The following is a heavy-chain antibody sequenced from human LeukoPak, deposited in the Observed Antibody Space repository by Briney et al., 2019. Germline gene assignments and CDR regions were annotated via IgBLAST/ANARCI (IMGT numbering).Heavy chain of an antibody. V-gene: IGHV4-61*02. Sequence: SQTLSLTCTVSGGSISSGSYYWSWIRQPAGKGLERIGRIYTSGSTNYNPSLKSRVTISVDTSKNQFSLKLSSVTAADTAVYYCARGRDGYNEVIDYWGQGTLVTVSS. CDR3: ARGRDGYNEVIDY. D-gene: IGHD5-24*01. CDR1: GGSISSGSYY. CDR2: IYTSGST. J-gene: IGHJ4*02.